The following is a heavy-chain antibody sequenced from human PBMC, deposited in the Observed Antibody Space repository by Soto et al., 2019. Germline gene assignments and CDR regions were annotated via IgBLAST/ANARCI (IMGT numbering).Heavy chain of an antibody. CDR3: AKFETSSGWSN. D-gene: IGHD6-19*01. CDR1: GFTFSRYG. Sequence: QVQLVESGGGVVQPGRSLRLSCAASGFTFSRYGMHWVRQAPGKGLEWVAVISYDGRNKYYADSVKGRFTISRDNSKNTLYLQMNSLRAEDTSVYYCAKFETSSGWSNWGQGTMVTVSS. CDR2: ISYDGRNK. J-gene: IGHJ3*01. V-gene: IGHV3-30*18.